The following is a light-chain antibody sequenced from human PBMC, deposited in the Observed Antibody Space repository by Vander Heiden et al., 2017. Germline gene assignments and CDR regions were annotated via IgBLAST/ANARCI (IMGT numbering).Light chain of an antibody. J-gene: IGKJ2*01. V-gene: IGKV4-1*01. Sequence: IVMTQSPDSLAVSPGERATINCKSSQSVLYSSNNKNYLAWYQQKPGQPPKLLIYWASTRESGVPDRFSGSGSGTDFTLTISSLQAEDVAVYYCQHRGAFGQGTKLEIK. CDR2: WAS. CDR1: QSVLYSSNNKNY. CDR3: QHRGA.